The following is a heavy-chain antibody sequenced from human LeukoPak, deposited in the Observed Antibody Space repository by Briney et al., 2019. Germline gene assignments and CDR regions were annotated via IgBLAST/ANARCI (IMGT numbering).Heavy chain of an antibody. Sequence: PGGSLRLSCAASGFTYSSYAMHWVRQAPGKGLEWVAVISYDGSNKYYADSVKGRFTISRDNSKNTLYLQMNSLRAEDTAVYYCASGGYIVATILFDSWGPGTLVTVSS. CDR1: GFTYSSYA. D-gene: IGHD5-12*01. J-gene: IGHJ4*02. CDR2: ISYDGSNK. V-gene: IGHV3-30-3*01. CDR3: ASGGYIVATILFDS.